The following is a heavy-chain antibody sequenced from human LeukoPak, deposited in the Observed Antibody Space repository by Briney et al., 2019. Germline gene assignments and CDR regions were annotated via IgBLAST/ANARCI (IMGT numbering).Heavy chain of an antibody. CDR1: GFTFSSYS. Sequence: SGGSLRLSCAASGFTFSSYSMNWVRQAPGKGLEWVSSISSSSSYIYYADSVKGRFTISRDNAKNSLYLQMNSLRAEDTAVYYCATKAVAGNNNWFDPWGQGTLVTVSS. CDR3: ATKAVAGNNNWFDP. J-gene: IGHJ5*02. CDR2: ISSSSSYI. D-gene: IGHD6-19*01. V-gene: IGHV3-21*01.